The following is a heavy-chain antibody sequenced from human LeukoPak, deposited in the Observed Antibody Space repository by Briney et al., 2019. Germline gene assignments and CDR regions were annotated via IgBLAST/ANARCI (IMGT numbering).Heavy chain of an antibody. CDR3: AREVAAAGQGAFDY. CDR2: FYSAGRT. V-gene: IGHV3-66*01. CDR1: GFTVSSNY. Sequence: GGSLRLFCAASGFTVSSNYMSWVRQAPGKGLEWVSVFYSAGRTYNADSVKGRFTISRDNSKSTLYLQMNSLRAEDTAVYYCAREVAAAGQGAFDYWGQGTLVTVSS. D-gene: IGHD6-13*01. J-gene: IGHJ4*02.